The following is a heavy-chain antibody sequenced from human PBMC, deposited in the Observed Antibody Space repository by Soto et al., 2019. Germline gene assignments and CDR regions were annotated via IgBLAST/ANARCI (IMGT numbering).Heavy chain of an antibody. Sequence: QVQLVQSGAEVKKPGASVKVSCKVSGYTLTEFSMHWVRQAPGKGLEWMGGIIPIFGTANYAQKFQGRVTITADESTSTAYMELSSLRSEDTAVYYCARIVGGNSDYYYYGMDVWGQGTTVTVSS. CDR1: GYTLTEFS. V-gene: IGHV1-69*13. CDR3: ARIVGGNSDYYYYGMDV. CDR2: IIPIFGTA. J-gene: IGHJ6*02. D-gene: IGHD2-21*02.